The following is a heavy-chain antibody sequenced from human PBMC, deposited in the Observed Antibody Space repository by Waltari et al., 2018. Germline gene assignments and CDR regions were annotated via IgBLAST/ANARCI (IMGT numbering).Heavy chain of an antibody. CDR2: MNRDGSET. J-gene: IGHJ3*02. V-gene: IGHV3-7*01. D-gene: IGHD6-13*01. CDR3: ARLSSSWNEKGAFDI. CDR1: GMTLRRFW. Sequence: EVEVVGAGGGLVQAGGVLGLSCGGDGMTLRRFWVGWVRQGPGKGLDWVANMNRDGSETYYVDSVKGRFTISRDNAKNSLYLEMNTLRVEDTAIYYCARLSSSWNEKGAFDIWGQGTMVTVSS.